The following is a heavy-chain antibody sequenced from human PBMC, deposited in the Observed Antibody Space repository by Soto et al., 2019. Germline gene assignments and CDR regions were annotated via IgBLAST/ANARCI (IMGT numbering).Heavy chain of an antibody. CDR3: AKTPLRVGPIDY. J-gene: IGHJ4*02. CDR1: GFIFSNYV. D-gene: IGHD2-15*01. CDR2: ISGRGDNT. V-gene: IGHV3-23*01. Sequence: DVQLLDSGGGLVQPGGSLRLSCAASGFIFSNYVMSWVRQTPGKGLEWVSGISGRGDNTYYADSVKGRFTVSRDNSKNTLYLQMDNLRAEDTAVYYCAKTPLRVGPIDYWGQGTLVTVSS.